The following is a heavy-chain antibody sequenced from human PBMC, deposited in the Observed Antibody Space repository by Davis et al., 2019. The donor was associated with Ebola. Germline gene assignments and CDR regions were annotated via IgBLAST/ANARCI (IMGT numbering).Heavy chain of an antibody. Sequence: KVSCKGSGYSFTNYWISWVRQMPGRGLEWMGRIDPSDSFINYSPSFQGHVTISVDKSIATAYLQWSSLKASDTAIYYCARQVNYYYYNGMDVWGRGTTVTVSS. CDR1: GYSFTNYW. V-gene: IGHV5-10-1*01. CDR3: ARQVNYYYYNGMDV. D-gene: IGHD1-7*01. CDR2: IDPSDSFI. J-gene: IGHJ6*02.